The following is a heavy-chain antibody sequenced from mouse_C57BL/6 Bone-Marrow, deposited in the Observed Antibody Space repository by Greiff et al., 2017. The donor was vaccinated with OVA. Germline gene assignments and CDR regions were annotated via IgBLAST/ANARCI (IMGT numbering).Heavy chain of an antibody. Sequence: VQLQQSGAELVRPGASVKLSCTASGFNIKDDYMHWVKQRPEQGLEWIGWIDPENGDTEYASKFQGKATITADTSSHTAYLQLSSLTSEDTAVYYCATSVVAAEAGDYWGQGTSVTVSS. V-gene: IGHV14-4*01. J-gene: IGHJ4*01. D-gene: IGHD1-1*01. CDR2: IDPENGDT. CDR1: GFNIKDDY. CDR3: ATSVVAAEAGDY.